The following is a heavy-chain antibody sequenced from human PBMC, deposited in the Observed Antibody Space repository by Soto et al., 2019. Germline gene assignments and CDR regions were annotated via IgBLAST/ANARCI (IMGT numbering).Heavy chain of an antibody. CDR2: IYPGDSDT. Sequence: GESLKISCNGSGYSFTSYWIGWVRQMPGKGLEWMGIIYPGDSDTRYSPSFQGQVTISADKSISTAYLQWSSLKASHTAMYYCARYQYDSGAYLTLHYGMDVWGQGTTVTVSS. CDR1: GYSFTSYW. J-gene: IGHJ6*02. V-gene: IGHV5-51*01. D-gene: IGHD3-22*01. CDR3: ARYQYDSGAYLTLHYGMDV.